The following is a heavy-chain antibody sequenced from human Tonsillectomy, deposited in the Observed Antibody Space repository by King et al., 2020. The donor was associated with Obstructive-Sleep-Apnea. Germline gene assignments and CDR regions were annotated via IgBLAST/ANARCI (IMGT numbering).Heavy chain of an antibody. CDR2: ISTSSSTI. CDR3: ARDPMATIWGPANWMDY. Sequence: VQLVESGGGLVQPGGSLRLSCAASGFTFSNYNMNWVRQAPGKGLEWGSFISTSSSTIYYADSVMGRFTISRDNAKNSLSLQMNTLRADDSAIYYCARDPMATIWGPANWMDYWGQGTLVTVSS. V-gene: IGHV3-48*04. CDR1: GFTFSNYN. J-gene: IGHJ4*02. D-gene: IGHD5-24*01.